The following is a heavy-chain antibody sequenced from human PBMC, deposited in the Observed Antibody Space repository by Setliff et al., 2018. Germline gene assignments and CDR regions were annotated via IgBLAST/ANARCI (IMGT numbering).Heavy chain of an antibody. CDR2: IHYSGST. D-gene: IGHD6-6*01. V-gene: IGHV4-59*11. CDR1: GGSISRHY. J-gene: IGHJ4*02. Sequence: PSETLSLTCTVSGGSISRHYWSWIRQPPGKGLEWIGSIHYSGSTNYNPSLKSRVTISVDTSKNQFSLKLSSVTAADTAVYYCASGTIAARPSYFDYWGQGTLVTVSS. CDR3: ASGTIAARPSYFDY.